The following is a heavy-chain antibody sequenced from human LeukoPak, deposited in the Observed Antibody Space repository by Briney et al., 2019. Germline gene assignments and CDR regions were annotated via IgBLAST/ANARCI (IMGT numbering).Heavy chain of an antibody. Sequence: SETLSLTCTVSGGSISSYYWSWIRQPPGKGLEWIGYIYYSGSTNYNPSLKSRVTISVDTSKNQFSLKLSSVTAADTAVYYCAREGSRDYDILTGYYYFDYWGQGTRVTVSS. D-gene: IGHD3-9*01. CDR2: IYYSGST. J-gene: IGHJ4*02. V-gene: IGHV4-59*01. CDR1: GGSISSYY. CDR3: AREGSRDYDILTGYYYFDY.